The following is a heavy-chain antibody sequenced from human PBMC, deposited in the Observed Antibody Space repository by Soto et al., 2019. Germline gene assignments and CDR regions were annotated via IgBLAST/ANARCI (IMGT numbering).Heavy chain of an antibody. D-gene: IGHD2-2*01. CDR1: GFTFSNHA. Sequence: EVQLLESGGALVQPGGSLRLSCAASGFTFSNHAMNWVRQAPGKGLEWVATISDSGSTYYADSVKDRFTISRDNSKNTLYLQMISLRAEDTAVYYCARDPGGHYCTSTSCLYFFDHWGQGTLVIVSS. CDR2: ISDSGST. J-gene: IGHJ4*02. V-gene: IGHV3-23*01. CDR3: ARDPGGHYCTSTSCLYFFDH.